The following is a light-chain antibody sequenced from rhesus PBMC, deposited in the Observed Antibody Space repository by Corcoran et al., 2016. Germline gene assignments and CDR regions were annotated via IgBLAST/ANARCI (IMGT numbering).Light chain of an antibody. J-gene: IGLJ1*01. CDR2: GVS. V-gene: IGLV2-19*02. CDR1: SSDIGYYNA. Sequence: QAAPTQSPSVSGSAGQSVTISCTGTSSDIGYYNAVSWYQQHPGKAPKLMIYGVSKRPSGVSDRFSGSKSGNTASLTISGLQAEDEADYYFISYAGYGTYYIFGAGTRLTVL. CDR3: ISYAGYGTYYI.